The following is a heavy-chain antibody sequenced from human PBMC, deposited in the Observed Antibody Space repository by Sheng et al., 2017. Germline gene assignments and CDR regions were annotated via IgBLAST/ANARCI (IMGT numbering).Heavy chain of an antibody. J-gene: IGHJ6*02. Sequence: QVQLQESGPGLVKPSQTLSLTCTVSGGSISSGGYYWSWIRQHPGKGLEWIGYIYYSGSTYYNLSLKSLVTISVDTSKNQFSLKLSSVTAADTAVYYCARSSLNYYYGMDVWGQGTTVTVSS. CDR3: ARSSLNYYYGMDV. CDR2: IYYSGST. V-gene: IGHV4-31*01. D-gene: IGHD6-6*01. CDR1: GGSISSGGYY.